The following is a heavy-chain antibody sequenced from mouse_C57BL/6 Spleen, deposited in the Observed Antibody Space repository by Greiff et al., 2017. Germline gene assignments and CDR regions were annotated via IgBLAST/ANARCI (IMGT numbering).Heavy chain of an antibody. CDR2: INPSSGYT. D-gene: IGHD2-3*01. J-gene: IGHJ4*01. CDR3: ARGDDGYYVGAMDY. V-gene: IGHV1-4*01. Sequence: QVQLQQSGAELARPGASVKMSCKASGYTFTSYTMHWVKQRPGQGLEWIGYINPSSGYTKYNQKFKDKATLTADKSSSTAYMQLSSLTSEDSAVYYCARGDDGYYVGAMDYWGQGTSVTVSS. CDR1: GYTFTSYT.